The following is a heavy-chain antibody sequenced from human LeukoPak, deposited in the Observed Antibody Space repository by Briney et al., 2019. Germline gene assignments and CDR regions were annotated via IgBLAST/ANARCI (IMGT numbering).Heavy chain of an antibody. Sequence: SETLSLTCTVSGGSISSSSYYWGWIRQPPGKGLEWIGSIYYSGSTYYNPSLKSRVTISVDTSKNQFSLKLSSVTAADTAVYYCASRYSSSWYQGAVDPWGQGTLVTVSS. J-gene: IGHJ5*02. V-gene: IGHV4-39*01. D-gene: IGHD6-13*01. CDR3: ASRYSSSWYQGAVDP. CDR1: GGSISSSSYY. CDR2: IYYSGST.